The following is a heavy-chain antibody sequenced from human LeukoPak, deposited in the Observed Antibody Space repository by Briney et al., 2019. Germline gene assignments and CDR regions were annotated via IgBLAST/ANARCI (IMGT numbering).Heavy chain of an antibody. CDR2: INSDGSST. V-gene: IGHV3-74*01. J-gene: IGHJ3*02. D-gene: IGHD6-19*01. Sequence: GGSLRLSCAASGFTFSSYWMHWGRQAPGKGLVWVSRINSDGSSTSYADSVKGRFTISRDNAKNTLYLQMNSPRAEDTAVYYCPRYRGSSGWSYDAFDIWGQGTMVTVS. CDR1: GFTFSSYW. CDR3: PRYRGSSGWSYDAFDI.